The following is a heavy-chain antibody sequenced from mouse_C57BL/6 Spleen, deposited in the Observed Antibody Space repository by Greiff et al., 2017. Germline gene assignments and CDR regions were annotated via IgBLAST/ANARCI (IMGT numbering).Heavy chain of an antibody. CDR1: GFTFSDYY. V-gene: IGHV5-16*01. D-gene: IGHD1-1*01. Sequence: EVQRVESEGGLVQPGSSMKLSCTASGFTFSDYYMAWVRQVPEKGLEWVANINYDGSSTYYLDSLKSRFIISRDNAKNILYLQMSSLKSEDTATYYCARDNYGSRGWYFDVWGTGTTVTVSS. CDR3: ARDNYGSRGWYFDV. CDR2: INYDGSST. J-gene: IGHJ1*03.